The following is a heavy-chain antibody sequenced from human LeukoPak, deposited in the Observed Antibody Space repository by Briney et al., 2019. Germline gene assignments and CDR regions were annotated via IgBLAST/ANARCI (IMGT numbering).Heavy chain of an antibody. D-gene: IGHD5-24*01. V-gene: IGHV4-59*08. CDR1: GGSISSYY. CDR3: ARTSWLQSSYYFDY. Sequence: PSETLSLTCTASGGSISSYYWSWIRQPPGKGLEWIGYIYYSGSINYNPSLKSRVTISVDTSKNQFSLKLSSVTAADTAVYYCARTSWLQSSYYFDYWGQGTLVTVSS. CDR2: IYYSGSI. J-gene: IGHJ4*02.